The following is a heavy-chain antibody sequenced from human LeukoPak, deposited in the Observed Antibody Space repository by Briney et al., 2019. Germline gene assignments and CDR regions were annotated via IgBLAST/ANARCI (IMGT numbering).Heavy chain of an antibody. V-gene: IGHV4-59*01. CDR3: VRANYFDY. Sequence: SVTLALTCTVSGGSISSYYWSWIPQPPGKGLEWIGYIYYSGSTNYNPSLKSRATISVDTSKNQFSLKLRSGTAADAAVYYCVRANYFDYWGQGTLVTVSS. CDR2: IYYSGST. J-gene: IGHJ4*02. CDR1: GGSISSYY.